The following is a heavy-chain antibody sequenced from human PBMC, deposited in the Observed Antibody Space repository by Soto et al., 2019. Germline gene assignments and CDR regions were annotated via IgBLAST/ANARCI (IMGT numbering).Heavy chain of an antibody. CDR1: GFSFSFYA. CDR2: ISYNGRNK. CDR3: ARQAKIGDRSQFYFDS. V-gene: IGHV3-30*04. J-gene: IGHJ4*02. D-gene: IGHD3-16*01. Sequence: GGSLRLSCAASGFSFSFYAMHWVRQAPGKGLEWVAVISYNGRNKHYVDSVKGRFTISRDNSQDTLYLQMDSLRPDDTAVYYCARQAKIGDRSQFYFDSWGQGTLVTVSS.